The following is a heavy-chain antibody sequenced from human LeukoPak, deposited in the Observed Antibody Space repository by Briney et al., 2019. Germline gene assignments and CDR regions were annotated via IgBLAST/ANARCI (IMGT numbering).Heavy chain of an antibody. D-gene: IGHD3-9*01. CDR2: IYYSGST. J-gene: IGHJ2*01. CDR3: ARNTYYNILTGYYGYFDL. CDR1: GGSISSGGYY. V-gene: IGHV4-31*03. Sequence: SQTLSLTCTVSGGSISSGGYYWSWIRQHPGKGLEWIGYIYYSGSTYYNSSLKSRVTISVDTSKNQFSLKLSSVTAVDTAVYYCARNTYYNILTGYYGYFDLWGRGTLVTVSS.